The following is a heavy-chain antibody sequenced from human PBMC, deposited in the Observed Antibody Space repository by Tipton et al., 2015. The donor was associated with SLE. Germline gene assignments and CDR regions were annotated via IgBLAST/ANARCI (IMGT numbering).Heavy chain of an antibody. D-gene: IGHD6-19*01. CDR2: IYYSGST. V-gene: IGHV4-39*01. Sequence: TLSLTCTVSGGSISSSSYYWGWIRQPPGKGLEWIGSIYYSGSTYYNPSLKSRVTISVDTSKNQISLKLSSVTAADTAVYYCARHGGKSSGWYSSFDYWGQGTLVTVSS. CDR3: ARHGGKSSGWYSSFDY. CDR1: GGSISSSSYY. J-gene: IGHJ4*02.